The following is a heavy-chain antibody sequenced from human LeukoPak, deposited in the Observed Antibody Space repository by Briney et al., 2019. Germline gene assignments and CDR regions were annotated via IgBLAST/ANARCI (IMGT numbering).Heavy chain of an antibody. J-gene: IGHJ4*02. D-gene: IGHD3-10*01. CDR3: ARLGGVRGVIDY. CDR2: ISSSSSYI. V-gene: IGHV3-21*01. CDR1: GFIFSSYS. Sequence: PGGSLRLSCAASGFIFSSYSMNWVRQAPGKGLEWVSSISSSSSYIYYADSVKGRFTISRDNAKNSLYLQMNSLRAEDTAVYYCARLGGVRGVIDYWGQGTLVTVSS.